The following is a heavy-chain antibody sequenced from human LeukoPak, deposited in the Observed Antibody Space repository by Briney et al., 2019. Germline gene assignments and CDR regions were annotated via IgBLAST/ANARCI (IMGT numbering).Heavy chain of an antibody. V-gene: IGHV1-46*03. CDR2: INPSGGST. Sequence: GASVKVSCKASGYTFTSYYMHWVRQAPGQGLEWRGIINPSGGSTSYAQKFQGRVTMTRDTSTSTVYMELSSLRSADTAVYYCAGGSGWYEPSDYWGQGTLVTVSS. J-gene: IGHJ4*02. CDR3: AGGSGWYEPSDY. CDR1: GYTFTSYY. D-gene: IGHD6-19*01.